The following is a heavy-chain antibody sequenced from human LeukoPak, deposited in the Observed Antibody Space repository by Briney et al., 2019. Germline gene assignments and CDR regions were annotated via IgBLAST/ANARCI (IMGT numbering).Heavy chain of an antibody. CDR3: ARVRIAARRSSAFDI. Sequence: GGSLRLSCAASGFTFSSYGMSWVRQAPGKGLEWVSAISGSGGSTYYADSVKGRFTISRDNSKNTLYLQMNSLRAEDTAVYYCARVRIAARRSSAFDIWGQGTMVTVSS. J-gene: IGHJ3*02. CDR1: GFTFSSYG. D-gene: IGHD6-6*01. CDR2: ISGSGGST. V-gene: IGHV3-23*01.